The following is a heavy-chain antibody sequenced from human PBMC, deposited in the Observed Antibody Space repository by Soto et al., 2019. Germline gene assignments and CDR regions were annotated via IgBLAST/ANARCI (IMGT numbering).Heavy chain of an antibody. Sequence: SETLSLTCSVSGDSIRSYYWTWIRQPPGKGLQWIGYVFHTGNTNYNPSLKSRVTIPEDASKNQVSLRLTSVTAADTAVYFCAREQYNWKIWGQGTLVTVSS. CDR3: AREQYNWKI. D-gene: IGHD1-20*01. CDR2: VFHTGNT. J-gene: IGHJ4*02. CDR1: GDSIRSYY. V-gene: IGHV4-59*01.